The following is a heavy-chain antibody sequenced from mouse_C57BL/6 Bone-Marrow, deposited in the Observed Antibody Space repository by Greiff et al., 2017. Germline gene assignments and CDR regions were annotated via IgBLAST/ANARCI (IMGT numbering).Heavy chain of an antibody. D-gene: IGHD2-4*01. CDR2: MHPNGGSP. Sequence: VQLQQPGAELVKPGASVKLSCKASGYTFTNYWMHWVKQRPGQGLEWIGMMHPNGGSPDYNEKFKSEATLSVDKSSRTAYMELSSLTSENSAVYYCAKSYEYNDYTMDYRGQGASVTVSS. CDR1: GYTFTNYW. CDR3: AKSYEYNDYTMDY. V-gene: IGHV1-64*01. J-gene: IGHJ4*01.